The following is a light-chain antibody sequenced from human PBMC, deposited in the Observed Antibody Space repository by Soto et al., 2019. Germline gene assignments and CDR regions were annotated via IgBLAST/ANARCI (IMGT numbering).Light chain of an antibody. V-gene: IGKV1-5*03. Sequence: DIQMTRSPSTLSASVGDRVTITCRASQSISSWLAWYQQKPGKAPKLLIYKASNLESGVPSRFSGSGSGTEFTLTISSLQPDDFAIYYCQQYDTYTTFGQGTKVEI. CDR1: QSISSW. J-gene: IGKJ1*01. CDR3: QQYDTYTT. CDR2: KAS.